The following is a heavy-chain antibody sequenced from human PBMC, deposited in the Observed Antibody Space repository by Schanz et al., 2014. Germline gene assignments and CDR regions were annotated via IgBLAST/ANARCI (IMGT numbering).Heavy chain of an antibody. CDR2: ISSSGSSI. CDR1: GFTFSTYA. Sequence: EVKLLESGGHLVQPGGSLRLSCVASGFTFSTYAMSWVRQAPGKGPEWVSSISSSGSSIYYADSVKGRFTISRDNSRNTLCLQMKRLRVEDTAVYFCAKDPYDVLTGYQYYFDYWGPGRLVTVSS. V-gene: IGHV3-23*01. J-gene: IGHJ4*02. D-gene: IGHD3-9*01. CDR3: AKDPYDVLTGYQYYFDY.